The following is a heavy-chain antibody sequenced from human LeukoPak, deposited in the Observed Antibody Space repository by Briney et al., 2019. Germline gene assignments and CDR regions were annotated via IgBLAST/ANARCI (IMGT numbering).Heavy chain of an antibody. CDR3: ARDGKGYGDYPWYFDL. V-gene: IGHV3-23*01. J-gene: IGHJ2*01. CDR1: GITFSNYA. D-gene: IGHD4-17*01. Sequence: GGSLRLSCAASGITFSNYAMSWVRQAPGKGLESVSDIRSTGGTTAYADSVKGRFTISRDNAKNSLYLQMNSLRGEDTAVYYCARDGKGYGDYPWYFDLWGRGTLVTVSS. CDR2: IRSTGGTT.